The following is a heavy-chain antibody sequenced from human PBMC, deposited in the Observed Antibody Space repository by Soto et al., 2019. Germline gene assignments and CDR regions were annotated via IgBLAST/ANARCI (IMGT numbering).Heavy chain of an antibody. J-gene: IGHJ6*02. D-gene: IGHD3-10*01. Sequence: SLRLSCAASGFTCSAYGIHWVRQAPGKGLEGVAVIWYDGSRKFYADFVEGRFTISRDNSENTLYLQMNSLRAEDTAVYYCARDLHYYGSGSYYNVVYYYYGMDVWGQGTTVTVSS. CDR2: IWYDGSRK. V-gene: IGHV3-33*01. CDR1: GFTCSAYG. CDR3: ARDLHYYGSGSYYNVVYYYYGMDV.